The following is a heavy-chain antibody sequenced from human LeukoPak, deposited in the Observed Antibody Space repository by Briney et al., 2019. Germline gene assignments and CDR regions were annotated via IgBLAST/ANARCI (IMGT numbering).Heavy chain of an antibody. CDR2: ISYDGSNK. CDR1: GFTFSSYG. J-gene: IGHJ4*02. D-gene: IGHD6-19*01. CDR3: ARTREQWQVLDY. Sequence: GRSLRLSCAASGFTFSSYGMHWVRQAPGKGLEWVAVISYDGSNKYYADSVKGRFTISRDNSKNMVYLQMNSLRVEDTAVYYCARTREQWQVLDYWGQGTLVTVSS. V-gene: IGHV3-30*03.